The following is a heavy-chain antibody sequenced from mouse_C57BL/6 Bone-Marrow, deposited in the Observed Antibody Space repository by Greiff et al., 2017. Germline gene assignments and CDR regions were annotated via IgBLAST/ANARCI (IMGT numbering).Heavy chain of an antibody. J-gene: IGHJ1*03. CDR3: ARDQDYYGSSYWYFDV. Sequence: EVMLVESEGGLVQPGSSMKLSCTASGFTFSDYYMAWVRQVPEKGLEWVANINYDGSSTYYLDSLKSRFIISRDNAKNSLYLQMSSLKSEDTATYYCARDQDYYGSSYWYFDVWGTGTTVTVSS. V-gene: IGHV5-16*01. D-gene: IGHD1-1*01. CDR2: INYDGSST. CDR1: GFTFSDYY.